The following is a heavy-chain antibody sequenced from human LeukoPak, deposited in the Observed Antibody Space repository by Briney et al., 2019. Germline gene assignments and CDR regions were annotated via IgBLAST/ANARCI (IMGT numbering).Heavy chain of an antibody. V-gene: IGHV3-74*01. CDR3: VRGGGADRPYGLDV. D-gene: IGHD6-6*01. Sequence: GGSLTLSCAAFGFTFSSYWIHWVRQAPGKGPVWVSRINSDGTSTTYAHPVKGRFTISRDSAKNTVYLQMNSLRAEDTAVYYCVRGGGADRPYGLDVWGQGTTVTVSS. J-gene: IGHJ6*02. CDR1: GFTFSSYW. CDR2: INSDGTST.